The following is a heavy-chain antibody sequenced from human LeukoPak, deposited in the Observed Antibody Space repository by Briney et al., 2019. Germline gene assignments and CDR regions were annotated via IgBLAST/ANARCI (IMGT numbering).Heavy chain of an antibody. V-gene: IGHV3-21*01. Sequence: PGGSLRLSCAASGFTFSSYSMNWVRQAPGKGLEWVSSISSSSSYIYYADSVRGRFTISRDNARNSLYLQMNSLRAEDTAVYYCARVWNDYGDYAHEFDYWGQGTLVTVSS. J-gene: IGHJ4*02. D-gene: IGHD4-17*01. CDR1: GFTFSSYS. CDR2: ISSSSSYI. CDR3: ARVWNDYGDYAHEFDY.